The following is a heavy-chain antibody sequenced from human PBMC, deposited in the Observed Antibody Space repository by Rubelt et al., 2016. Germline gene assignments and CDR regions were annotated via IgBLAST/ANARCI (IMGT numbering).Heavy chain of an antibody. CDR2: IYYSGST. V-gene: IGHV4-59*01. D-gene: IGHD4-17*01. CDR1: GDSISNYH. CDR3: ARGGTTNWFDP. J-gene: IGHJ5*02. Sequence: QVQLQESGPGLVKPSETLSLTCTVSGDSISNYHWSWIRQPPGKGLEWIGYIYYSGSTNYNPSLMSRVTMSVDTSKNQFSLRLSSVTAADTAVYYCARGGTTNWFDPWGQGTLVTVSS.